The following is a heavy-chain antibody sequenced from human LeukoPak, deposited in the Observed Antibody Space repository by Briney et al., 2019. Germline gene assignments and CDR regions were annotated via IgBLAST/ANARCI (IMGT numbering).Heavy chain of an antibody. CDR3: ARDAPLTVVVPAANYYGMDV. CDR1: GYTFTGYY. J-gene: IGHJ6*02. D-gene: IGHD2-2*01. CDR2: INPNSGGT. Sequence: GASVKVSCKASGYTFTGYYMHWVRQAPGQGLEWMGWINPNSGGTNYAQKFQGRVTMTRDTSISTAYMELSRLRSDDTAVYYCARDAPLTVVVPAANYYGMDVWGQGTPVTVSS. V-gene: IGHV1-2*02.